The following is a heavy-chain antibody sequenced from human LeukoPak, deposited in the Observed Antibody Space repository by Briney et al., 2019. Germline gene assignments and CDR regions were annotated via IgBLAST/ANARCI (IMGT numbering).Heavy chain of an antibody. D-gene: IGHD2/OR15-2a*01. Sequence: GEPLTLSCTASGLIFRNFVMTWLRPPPGKGLEWVASIGGRDRTTDYAGSVKDRFTISRDNPRNTLYLQMNFLRVEAMAIYYCAKGASRTFFDNWGQGALVTVAS. CDR1: GLIFRNFV. CDR2: IGGRDRTT. V-gene: IGHV3-23*01. J-gene: IGHJ4*02. CDR3: AKGASRTFFDN.